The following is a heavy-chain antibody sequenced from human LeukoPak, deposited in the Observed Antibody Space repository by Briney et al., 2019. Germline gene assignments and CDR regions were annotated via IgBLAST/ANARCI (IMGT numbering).Heavy chain of an antibody. CDR3: ARALYSSSWGRFDP. V-gene: IGHV4-39*07. CDR1: GGSISSRTYY. D-gene: IGHD6-13*01. J-gene: IGHJ5*02. CDR2: IYYSGTT. Sequence: SETLSLTCTVSGGSISSRTYYWGWIRQPPGKGLEWIGTIYYSGTTYYNPSLKSRVTISLDTSKNQFSLKLSSVTAADTAIYYCARALYSSSWGRFDPWGQGTLVTVSS.